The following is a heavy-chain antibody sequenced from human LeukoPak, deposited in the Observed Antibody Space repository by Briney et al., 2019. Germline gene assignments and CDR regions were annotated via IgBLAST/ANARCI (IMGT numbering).Heavy chain of an antibody. D-gene: IGHD3/OR15-3a*01. CDR2: IFYSGST. CDR1: GGSISSSSYY. J-gene: IGHJ4*02. V-gene: IGHV4-39*01. CDR3: ARQRDWRFGSYIDY. Sequence: PSETLSLTCTVSGGSISSSSYYWGWIRQPPGKGLEWIGYIFYSGSTYYNPSLKSRVTISIDTSKNQFSLKLNSVTAADTAVYYCARQRDWRFGSYIDYWGQGTLVTVSS.